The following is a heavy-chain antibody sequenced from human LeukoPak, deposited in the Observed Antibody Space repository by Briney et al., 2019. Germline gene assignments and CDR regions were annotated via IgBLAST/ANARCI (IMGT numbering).Heavy chain of an antibody. CDR1: GGSFSGYY. V-gene: IGHV4-34*01. CDR3: ARVDSYGNYFDY. J-gene: IGHJ4*02. Sequence: PSETLSLTCAVYGGSFSGYYWSWIRQPPGKGLEWIGEINHSGSTNYNPSLKSRVTILVDTSKNQFSLKLSSVTAADTAVYYCARVDSYGNYFDYWGQGTLVTVSS. CDR2: INHSGST. D-gene: IGHD5-18*01.